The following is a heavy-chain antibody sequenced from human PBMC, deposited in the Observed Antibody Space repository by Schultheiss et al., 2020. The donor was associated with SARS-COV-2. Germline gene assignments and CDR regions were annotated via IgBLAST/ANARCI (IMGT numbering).Heavy chain of an antibody. D-gene: IGHD6-19*01. V-gene: IGHV4-34*01. CDR1: GGSFSGYY. Sequence: SETLSLTCAVYGGSFSGYYWSWIRQPPGKGLEWIGYIYYGGTTNYNPSLKSRVTISVDTSKNQFSLKLSSVTAADTAVYYCARARYSSGWYKYYMDVWGKGTTVTVSS. CDR2: IYYGGTT. J-gene: IGHJ6*03. CDR3: ARARYSSGWYKYYMDV.